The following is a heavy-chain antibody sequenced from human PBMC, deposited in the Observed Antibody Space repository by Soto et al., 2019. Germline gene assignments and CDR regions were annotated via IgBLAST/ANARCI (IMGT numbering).Heavy chain of an antibody. CDR1: GGSISSYY. D-gene: IGHD3-3*01. CDR2: IYYSGST. J-gene: IGHJ4*02. Sequence: PSDTLSLTCTVSGGSISSYYWSWIRQPPGKGLEWIGYIYYSGSTNYNPSLKSRVTISVDTSKYQFSLKLRSVTAEDTAVYYCARTRAEKARFLEWLLHHFDNWGQGTLVTVSS. CDR3: ARTRAEKARFLEWLLHHFDN. V-gene: IGHV4-59*01.